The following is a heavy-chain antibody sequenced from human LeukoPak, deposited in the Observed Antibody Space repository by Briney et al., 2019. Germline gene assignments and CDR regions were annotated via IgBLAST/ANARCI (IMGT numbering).Heavy chain of an antibody. J-gene: IGHJ4*02. CDR1: GGSISSYY. Sequence: PSETLSLTCTVSGGSISSYYWSWIRQPPGKGLEWIGYMYYSGSTNYNPSLKSRVTISVGTSKKQYSLKLSSVTAAATAVYYWARHVSIAYGVYCDYWGQGTLVTVSS. CDR2: MYYSGST. D-gene: IGHD4-17*01. V-gene: IGHV4-59*08. CDR3: ARHVSIAYGVYCDY.